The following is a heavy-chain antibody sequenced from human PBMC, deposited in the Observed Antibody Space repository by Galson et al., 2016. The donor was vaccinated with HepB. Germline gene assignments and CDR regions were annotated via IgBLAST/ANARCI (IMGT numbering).Heavy chain of an antibody. Sequence: SETLSLTCTVSGGSISSYYWSWIRQPPGKGLEWIGFIYYIGGTNYNSTLKSRVTISVDTSKNQFSLELTSVTAADTAVYYCGRGASYLDFWGQGKLVTVSS. CDR3: GRGASYLDF. CDR1: GGSISSYY. V-gene: IGHV4-59*01. J-gene: IGHJ4*02. CDR2: IYYIGGT.